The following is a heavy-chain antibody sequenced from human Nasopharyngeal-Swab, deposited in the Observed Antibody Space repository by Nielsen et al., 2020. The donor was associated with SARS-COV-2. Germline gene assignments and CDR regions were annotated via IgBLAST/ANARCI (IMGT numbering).Heavy chain of an antibody. V-gene: IGHV6-1*01. CDR2: TYYRSEWYN. Sequence: IRQSPSRGLEWLGRTYYRSEWYNDYADSVKSRITIKPEPSTNQFSLQLNSVTPEDTAVYYCARDERAHNSWGQGTLVTVSS. CDR3: ARDERAHNS. J-gene: IGHJ4*02.